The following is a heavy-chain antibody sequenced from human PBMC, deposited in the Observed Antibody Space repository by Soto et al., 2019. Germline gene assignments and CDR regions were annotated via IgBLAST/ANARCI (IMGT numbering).Heavy chain of an antibody. CDR1: GGTFSSYT. V-gene: IGHV1-69*02. D-gene: IGHD2-2*01. Sequence: QVQLVQSGAEVKKPGSSVKVSCKASGGTFSSYTISWVRQAPGQGLEWMGRIIPILGIANYAQKFQGRVTITADTAPSTAYTELSSLRSEDTAVYYCAQLYCSSTSCYYDDYWGEGTLVTFSS. J-gene: IGHJ4*02. CDR3: AQLYCSSTSCYYDDY. CDR2: IIPILGIA.